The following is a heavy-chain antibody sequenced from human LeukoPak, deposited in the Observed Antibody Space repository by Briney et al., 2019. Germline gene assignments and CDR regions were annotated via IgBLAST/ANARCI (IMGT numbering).Heavy chain of an antibody. CDR2: ISSSSSYI. CDR1: GFTFSSYS. CDR3: AGGLHTAVIDY. D-gene: IGHD5-24*01. Sequence: GGSLRLSCAASGFTFSSYSMNWVRQAPGKGLEWVSSISSSSSYIYYVDSVKGRFTISRDNAKNSLYLQMNSLRAEDTAVYYCAGGLHTAVIDYWGQGTLVTVSS. J-gene: IGHJ4*02. V-gene: IGHV3-21*01.